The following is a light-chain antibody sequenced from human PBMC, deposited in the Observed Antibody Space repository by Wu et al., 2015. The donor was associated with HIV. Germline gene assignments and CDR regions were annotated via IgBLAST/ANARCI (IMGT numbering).Light chain of an antibody. CDR2: AAS. CDR1: QGISIS. CDR3: QQYYSTPRT. V-gene: IGKV1-NL1*01. J-gene: IGKJ1*01. Sequence: DIQMTQSPSSLSASVGDRVTITCRASQGISISLAWYQQKPGKAPKLLLYAASNLESGVPSRFSGSGSGTDYTLTINSLQPGDFATYYCQQYYSTPRTFGQGTKVEIK.